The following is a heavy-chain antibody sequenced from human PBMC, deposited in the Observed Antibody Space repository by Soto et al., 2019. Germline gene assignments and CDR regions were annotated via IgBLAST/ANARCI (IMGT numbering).Heavy chain of an antibody. J-gene: IGHJ1*01. CDR3: ARGGYYDSGNKFQH. CDR2: INHSGTT. CDR1: GGSFSGYF. V-gene: IGHV4-34*01. D-gene: IGHD3-10*01. Sequence: TSETLSLTCGVSGGSFSGYFWTWIRQPPGKGLEWIGEINHSGTTNCNPSLKSRVTISVDTSKNQFSLKLNSVTAADTAVYYCARGGYYDSGNKFQHWSQGTLVPVSS.